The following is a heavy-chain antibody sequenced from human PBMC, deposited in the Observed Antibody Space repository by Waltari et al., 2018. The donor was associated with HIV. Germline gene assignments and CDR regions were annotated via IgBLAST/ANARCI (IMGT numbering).Heavy chain of an antibody. CDR2: IPNDGRNK. J-gene: IGHJ6*02. Sequence: QVQLVESGGGVVQPGRSLRLSCAASGFTFSSYGMHWVRQAPGKGLEWVAVIPNDGRNKYDEDSVKGRVTISRDKSKNTLFLQMNSLRAEDTAVFYCAKDRYISSSGRYYGMDVWGQGTTVTVSS. D-gene: IGHD6-6*01. CDR3: AKDRYISSSGRYYGMDV. CDR1: GFTFSSYG. V-gene: IGHV3-30*18.